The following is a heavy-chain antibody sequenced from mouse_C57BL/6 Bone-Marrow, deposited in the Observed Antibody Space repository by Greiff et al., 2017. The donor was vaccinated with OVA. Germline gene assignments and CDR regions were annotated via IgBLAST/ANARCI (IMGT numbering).Heavy chain of an antibody. Sequence: VQLQQSGPGLVQPSQSLSITCTVSGFSLTSYGVHWVRQSPGKGLEWLGVIWRGGSTDYNAAFMSRLSITKDNSKSQVFFKMNSLQADDTAIYYCAKNGEYYGSPYFDYWGQGTTLTVSS. J-gene: IGHJ2*01. CDR1: GFSLTSYG. V-gene: IGHV2-5*01. D-gene: IGHD1-1*01. CDR3: AKNGEYYGSPYFDY. CDR2: IWRGGST.